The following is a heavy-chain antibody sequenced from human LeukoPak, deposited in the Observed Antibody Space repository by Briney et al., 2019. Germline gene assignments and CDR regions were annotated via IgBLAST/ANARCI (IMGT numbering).Heavy chain of an antibody. CDR3: ARTHDYGDYPTTYFDY. CDR2: IYYSGST. V-gene: IGHV4-59*01. Sequence: SETLSLTCTVSGGSISSYYWSWIRQPPGKGLEWIGYIYYSGSTNYNPSLKSRVTMSVDTSKNQFSLKVSSVTAADTAVYYCARTHDYGDYPTTYFDYWGQGTLVTVSS. CDR1: GGSISSYY. D-gene: IGHD4-17*01. J-gene: IGHJ4*02.